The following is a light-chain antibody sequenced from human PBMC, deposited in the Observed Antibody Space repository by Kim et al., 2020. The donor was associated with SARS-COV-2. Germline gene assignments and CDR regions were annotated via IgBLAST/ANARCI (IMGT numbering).Light chain of an antibody. V-gene: IGKV1-33*01. CDR1: QDISNY. CDR3: QQYDNLPRT. CDR2: DAS. J-gene: IGKJ2*01. Sequence: DIQMTQSPSSLSAPVGDRVTITCQASQDISNYLNWYQQKPGKAPKLLIYDASNLETGVPSRFSGSGSGTDFTFTISSLQPEDIATYYCQQYDNLPRTFGQGTKLEI.